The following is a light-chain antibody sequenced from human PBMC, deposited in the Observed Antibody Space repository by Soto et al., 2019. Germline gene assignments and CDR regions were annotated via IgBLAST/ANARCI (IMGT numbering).Light chain of an antibody. CDR2: AAS. CDR1: QGIGNY. Sequence: DVQMTQSPSSLSASVGDRITITCRASQGIGNYLAWYQQKPGQVPKLLIYAASTLRSGVPSRFSGSGSGTEFTLPISSLQPEDVETYYCRKHNNAPPLTFGGGTKVEIK. CDR3: RKHNNAPPLT. J-gene: IGKJ4*01. V-gene: IGKV1-27*01.